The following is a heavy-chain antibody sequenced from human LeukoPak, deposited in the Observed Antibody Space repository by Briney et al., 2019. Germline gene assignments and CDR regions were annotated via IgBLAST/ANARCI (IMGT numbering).Heavy chain of an antibody. CDR1: GYTFTSYD. J-gene: IGHJ6*03. D-gene: IGHD5/OR15-5a*01. V-gene: IGHV1-8*01. Sequence: GASVKVSCKASGYTFTSYDINWVRQATGQGLEWMGWMNPNSGNTGYAQKFQGRVTMTRNTSISTAYMELSSLRSEDTAVYYCARGLRKVSTRPANYYYYYMDVWGKGTTVTVSS. CDR2: MNPNSGNT. CDR3: ARGLRKVSTRPANYYYYYMDV.